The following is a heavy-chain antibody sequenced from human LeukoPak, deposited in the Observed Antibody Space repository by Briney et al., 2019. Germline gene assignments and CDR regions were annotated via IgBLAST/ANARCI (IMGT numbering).Heavy chain of an antibody. V-gene: IGHV4-34*01. J-gene: IGHJ6*03. CDR2: INHSGST. Sequence: SETLSLTCAVYGGSFSGYYWSWIRQPPGKGLGWIGEINHSGSTNCNPSLKSRVTISVDTSKNQFSLKLSSVTAADTAVYYCARASLNLLDGYNYGYYYYYMDVWGKGTTVTVSS. CDR1: GGSFSGYY. CDR3: ARASLNLLDGYNYGYYYYYMDV. D-gene: IGHD5-24*01.